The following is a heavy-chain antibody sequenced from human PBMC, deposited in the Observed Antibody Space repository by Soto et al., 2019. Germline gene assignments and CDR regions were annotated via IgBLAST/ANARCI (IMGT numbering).Heavy chain of an antibody. CDR1: GYTFTSYA. D-gene: IGHD3-10*01. J-gene: IGHJ3*02. V-gene: IGHV1-3*01. CDR2: INAGNGNT. CDR3: ARTYGSGKFSAFDI. Sequence: QVQLVQSGAEVKKPGASVKVSCKASGYTFTSYAMHWVRQAPGQRLEWMGWINAGNGNTKYSQKFQGRVTITRDTSSSTAYMELSSLRSEDTAVYYCARTYGSGKFSAFDIWGQGTMVTVSS.